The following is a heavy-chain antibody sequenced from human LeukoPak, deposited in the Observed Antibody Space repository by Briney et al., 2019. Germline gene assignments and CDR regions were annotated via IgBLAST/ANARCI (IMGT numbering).Heavy chain of an antibody. D-gene: IGHD3-3*01. J-gene: IGHJ4*02. CDR3: ARGPSYSYDFWSGYYLLFDY. CDR1: GGSFSGYY. Sequence: SETLSLTCAVYGGSFSGYYWSWIRQPPGQGLEWIGEINHCGSTNYTPSLKSQVTISVDTSKIQFHLKLTSVTAAGTAVYYCARGPSYSYDFWSGYYLLFDYWGQGTLVTVSS. V-gene: IGHV4-34*01. CDR2: INHCGST.